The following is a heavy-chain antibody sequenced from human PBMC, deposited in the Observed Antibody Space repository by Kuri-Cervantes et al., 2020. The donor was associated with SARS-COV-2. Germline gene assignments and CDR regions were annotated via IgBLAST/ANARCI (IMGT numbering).Heavy chain of an antibody. Sequence: GESLKISCAASGFTFSSYSMNWVRQAPGKGLEWVSSISSSSSYTYYADSVKGRFTISRDNAKNSLYLQMNSLRAEDTAVYYCARDIVVVPAAIHYYYGMDVWGQGTTVTVSS. CDR3: ARDIVVVPAAIHYYYGMDV. CDR1: GFTFSSYS. V-gene: IGHV3-21*01. J-gene: IGHJ6*02. D-gene: IGHD2-2*02. CDR2: ISSSSSYT.